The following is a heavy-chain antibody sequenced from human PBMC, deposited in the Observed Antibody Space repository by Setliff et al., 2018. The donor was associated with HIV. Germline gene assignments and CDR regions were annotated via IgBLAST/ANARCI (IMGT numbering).Heavy chain of an antibody. CDR1: GGSISSGDYY. CDR2: INHSGDT. V-gene: IGHV4-61*08. D-gene: IGHD5-12*01. Sequence: PSETLSLTCTVSGGSISSGDYYWSWIRQPPGKGLEWIGEINHSGDTNYNPSLKRRVTISVDTSKYQFSLNLTSVTAADTAVYYCARRGAEDFSDYDWVDYWGQGTLVTVSS. J-gene: IGHJ4*02. CDR3: ARRGAEDFSDYDWVDY.